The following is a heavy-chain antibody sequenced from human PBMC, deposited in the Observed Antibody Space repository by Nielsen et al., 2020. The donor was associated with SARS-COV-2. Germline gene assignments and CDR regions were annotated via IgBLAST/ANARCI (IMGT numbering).Heavy chain of an antibody. CDR2: IYYSGST. V-gene: IGHV4-61*01. CDR3: ARDRGGWPHLGFDP. D-gene: IGHD6-19*01. CDR1: GGSISSSYY. Sequence: SETLSLTCAVSGGSISSSYYWSWIRQPPGKGLEWIGYIYYSGSTNYNPSLKSRVTISVDTSKNQFSLKLSSVTAADTAVYYCARDRGGWPHLGFDPWGQGTLVTVSS. J-gene: IGHJ5*02.